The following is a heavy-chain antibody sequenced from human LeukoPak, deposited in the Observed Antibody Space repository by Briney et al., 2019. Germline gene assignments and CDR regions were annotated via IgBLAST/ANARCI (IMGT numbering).Heavy chain of an antibody. Sequence: ASVKVSCKASGYTFTRYGISWVRQAPGKGLAWMGWISAYNGKTNYAQKLQGRVTMTTDTSTSTAYMELRSLRSDDTAVYYCARDGIAVAGKDWFDPWGQGTLVTVSS. V-gene: IGHV1-18*01. CDR3: ARDGIAVAGKDWFDP. CDR2: ISAYNGKT. D-gene: IGHD6-19*01. CDR1: GYTFTRYG. J-gene: IGHJ5*02.